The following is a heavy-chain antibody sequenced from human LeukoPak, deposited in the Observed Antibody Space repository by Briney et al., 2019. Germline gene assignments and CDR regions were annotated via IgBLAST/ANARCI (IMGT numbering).Heavy chain of an antibody. CDR3: ARDPPYMVRGVTDY. CDR1: GFTFSSYN. J-gene: IGHJ4*02. CDR2: ISSSSSYI. Sequence: KSGGSLRLSCAASGFTFSSYNMNWVRQAPGKGLEWVSSISSSSSYIYYADSVKGRFTISRDNAKNSLYLQLNSLRAEDTAVYYCARDPPYMVRGVTDYWGQGTLVTVSS. V-gene: IGHV3-21*01. D-gene: IGHD3-10*01.